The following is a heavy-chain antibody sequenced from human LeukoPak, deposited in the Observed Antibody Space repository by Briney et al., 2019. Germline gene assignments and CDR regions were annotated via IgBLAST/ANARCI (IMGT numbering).Heavy chain of an antibody. V-gene: IGHV1-69*04. J-gene: IGHJ4*02. CDR1: GGTFSSYA. D-gene: IGHD5-18*01. CDR2: IIPILGIA. CDR3: ARDRLDTAVPDY. Sequence: GASVKVSCKASGGTFSSYAISWVRQAPGQGLEWMGRIIPILGIANYAQKFQGRVTITADKSTSTAYMELSSLRSEDTAVYYCARDRLDTAVPDYWGQGTLVTVSS.